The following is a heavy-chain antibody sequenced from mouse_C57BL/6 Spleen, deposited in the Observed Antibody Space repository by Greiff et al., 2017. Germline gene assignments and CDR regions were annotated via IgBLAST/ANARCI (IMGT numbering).Heavy chain of an antibody. Sequence: QVQLQQSGAELVRPGTSVKVSCKASGYAFTNYLIEWVKQRPGQGLEWIGVINPGGGGTNYNEKFKGKATLTADKSSSTAYMQLSSLTSEDSAVYVCAGEGCDGSSPLAYWGQGTWVTVSA. D-gene: IGHD1-1*01. CDR2: INPGGGGT. CDR1: GYAFTNYL. CDR3: AGEGCDGSSPLAY. V-gene: IGHV1-54*01. J-gene: IGHJ3*01.